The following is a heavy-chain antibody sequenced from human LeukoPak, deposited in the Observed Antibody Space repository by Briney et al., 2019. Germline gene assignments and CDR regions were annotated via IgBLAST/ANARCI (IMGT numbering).Heavy chain of an antibody. CDR2: ISYDGSNK. V-gene: IGHV3-30-3*01. J-gene: IGHJ4*02. CDR1: GFTFSSYA. D-gene: IGHD3-22*01. CDR3: AGGMYYYDSSGYYWGDY. Sequence: GGSLRLSCAASGFTFSSYAMHWVRQAPGKGLEWEAVISYDGSNKYYADSVKGRFTISRDNSKNTLYLQMNSLRAEDTAVYHCAGGMYYYDSSGYYWGDYWGQGTLVTVSS.